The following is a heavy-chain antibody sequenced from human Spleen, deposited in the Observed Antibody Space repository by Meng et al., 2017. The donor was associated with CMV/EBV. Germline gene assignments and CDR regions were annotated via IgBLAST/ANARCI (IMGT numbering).Heavy chain of an antibody. CDR2: SDGTGRSP. CDR1: GFTLRSHW. V-gene: IGHV3-74*03. D-gene: IGHD2-2*01. J-gene: IGHJ4*02. Sequence: EVRLVGPGGGLPKPGGALRLSCAVAGFTLRSHWRHWVRQAPGKGLEWVSRSDGTGRSPTYADSVKGRVTISRDDAKNTLYLQMNSLRVEDTAVYYCARDRGVPAAPDYWGQGTLVTVSS. CDR3: ARDRGVPAAPDY.